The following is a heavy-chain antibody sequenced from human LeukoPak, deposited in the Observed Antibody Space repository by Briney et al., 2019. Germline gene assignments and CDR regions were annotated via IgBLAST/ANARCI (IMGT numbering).Heavy chain of an antibody. CDR1: GGSVSSYY. Sequence: SETLSLTCTVSGGSVSSYYWSWIRQPPGKGLERIGYIYYSGSTNYNPSLKSRVTISVDTSKNQFSLKLSSATAADTAVYYCARSDFWSGYTIDYWGQGTLVTVSS. J-gene: IGHJ4*02. CDR2: IYYSGST. D-gene: IGHD3-3*01. V-gene: IGHV4-59*02. CDR3: ARSDFWSGYTIDY.